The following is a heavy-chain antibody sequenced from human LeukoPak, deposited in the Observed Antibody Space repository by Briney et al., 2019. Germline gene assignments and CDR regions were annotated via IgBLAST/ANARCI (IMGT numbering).Heavy chain of an antibody. D-gene: IGHD3-10*01. Sequence: ASVKVSCKASGYTFTSYDINWVRQATGQGIEWMGWMNPNSGNTGYAQKFQGRVTMTRNTSISTAYMELSSLRSEDTAVYYCARARRRAIDYYYYYYMDVWGKGTTVTVSS. J-gene: IGHJ6*03. CDR2: MNPNSGNT. V-gene: IGHV1-8*01. CDR3: ARARRRAIDYYYYYYMDV. CDR1: GYTFTSYD.